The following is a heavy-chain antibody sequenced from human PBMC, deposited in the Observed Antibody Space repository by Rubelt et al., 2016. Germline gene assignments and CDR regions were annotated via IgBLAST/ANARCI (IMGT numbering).Heavy chain of an antibody. V-gene: IGHV1-69*01. Sequence: QVHLVQSGAEVKKPGSSVKVSCKASGGTFSSFSVSWVRQAPGQGLEWMGGLIPIFDATNYAPKFQGRATIAADPSTGTAYWQRSSLRSDDTAVYYCARDIRGYSYASGYYFYAMDVWGQGTTVTVSS. CDR1: GGTFSSFS. J-gene: IGHJ6*02. CDR3: ARDIRGYSYASGYYFYAMDV. D-gene: IGHD5-18*01. CDR2: LIPIFDAT.